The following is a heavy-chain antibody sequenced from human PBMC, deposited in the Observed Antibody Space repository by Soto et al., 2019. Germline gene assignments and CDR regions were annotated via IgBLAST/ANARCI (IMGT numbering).Heavy chain of an antibody. V-gene: IGHV4-30-2*01. J-gene: IGHJ4*02. CDR2: IYHSGST. CDR1: GGSISSGGYS. Sequence: QLQLQESGSGLVKPSQTLSLTCAVSGGSISSGGYSWSWIRQPPGKGLEWIGYIYHSGSTYYNPSLQSRVTISVDRSKNQFSLKLSSVTAADTAVYYCARAGGLGAVAADYCGQGTLGTVSS. D-gene: IGHD6-19*01. CDR3: ARAGGLGAVAADY.